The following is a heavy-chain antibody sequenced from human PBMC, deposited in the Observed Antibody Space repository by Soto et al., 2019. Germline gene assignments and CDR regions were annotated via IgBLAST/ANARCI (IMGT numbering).Heavy chain of an antibody. J-gene: IGHJ4*02. CDR1: GFTFSSYA. CDR3: AKEPKKGHTQAYFAY. CDR2: ISGSGGST. V-gene: IGHV3-23*01. Sequence: EVQLLESGGGLVQPGGSLRLSCAASGFTFSSYAMSWVRQAPGKGLEWVSAISGSGGSTYYVDSVKGRFTISRDNPKNALYRQMNSLRDEYTAVYYCAKEPKKGHTQAYFAYWGQGTLVTVSS.